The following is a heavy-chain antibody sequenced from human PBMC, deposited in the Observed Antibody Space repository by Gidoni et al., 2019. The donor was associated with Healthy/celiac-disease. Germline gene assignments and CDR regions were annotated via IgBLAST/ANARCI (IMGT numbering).Heavy chain of an antibody. CDR1: GGTFSSYA. V-gene: IGHV1-69*01. Sequence: QGQLVQSGAEVKKPGASVKVSCKASGGTFSSYAISWVRQAPGQGLEWMGGIIPIFGTANYAQKFQGRVTITADESTSTAYMELSSLRSEDTAVYYCARSLTAFVTSDYFDYWGQGTLVTVSS. D-gene: IGHD2-21*02. CDR3: ARSLTAFVTSDYFDY. CDR2: IIPIFGTA. J-gene: IGHJ4*02.